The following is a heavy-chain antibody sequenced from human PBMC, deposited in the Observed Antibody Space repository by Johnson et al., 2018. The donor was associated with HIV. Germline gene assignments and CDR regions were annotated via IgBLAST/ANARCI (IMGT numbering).Heavy chain of an antibody. CDR2: ISSSSSNK. CDR1: GFTFSSYW. Sequence: VQLVESGGGLVQPGGSLRLSCAASGFTFSSYWMHWVRQAPGKGLDWVSYISSSSSNKHYADSVKGRFTISRDNAKNSLYLQMNSLRAEDTAVYYCARARSAFDIWGQGTMVTVSS. J-gene: IGHJ3*02. V-gene: IGHV3-48*01. CDR3: ARARSAFDI.